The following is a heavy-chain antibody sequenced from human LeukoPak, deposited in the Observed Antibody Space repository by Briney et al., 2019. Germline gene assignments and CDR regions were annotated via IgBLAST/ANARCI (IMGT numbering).Heavy chain of an antibody. CDR3: ARERGSYPDY. D-gene: IGHD1-26*01. CDR2: IGTAGDT. J-gene: IGHJ4*02. Sequence: GGSLRLSCAASGFTFSSYDMHWVRQVIGTGLEWVSTIGTAGDTYYPGSVKGRFTISRENAKNSLYLQMNSLRAGDTAVYYCARERGSYPDYWGQGTLVTVSS. V-gene: IGHV3-13*01. CDR1: GFTFSSYD.